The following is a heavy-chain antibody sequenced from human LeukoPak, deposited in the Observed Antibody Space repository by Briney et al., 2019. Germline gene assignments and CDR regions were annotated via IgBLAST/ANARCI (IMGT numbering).Heavy chain of an antibody. CDR2: IYYSGST. J-gene: IGHJ4*02. D-gene: IGHD6-13*01. CDR3: ARGSAAAVTGYFDY. Sequence: SETLSLTCSVSGGSISSSSYYWGWIRQPPGKGLEWIGSIYYSGSTYYNPSLKSRVTISVDTSKNQFSLKLSSVTAADTAIYYCARGSAAAVTGYFDYWGQGTLVTVSS. CDR1: GGSISSSSYY. V-gene: IGHV4-39*01.